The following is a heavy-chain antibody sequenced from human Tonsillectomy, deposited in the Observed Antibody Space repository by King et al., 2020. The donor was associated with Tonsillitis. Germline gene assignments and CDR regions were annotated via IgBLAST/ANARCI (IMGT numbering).Heavy chain of an antibody. CDR1: GYTFTSYG. D-gene: IGHD3-3*01. CDR2: ISAYNGNT. CDR3: ARDYDDFWSGSGGWFDP. V-gene: IGHV1-18*01. J-gene: IGHJ5*02. Sequence: QLVQSGAEVKKPGASVKVSCKASGYTFTSYGISWVRQAPGQGLEWMGWISAYNGNTNYAQKLQGRVTMTTDTSTSTPYMELRSLRSDDTAVYYCARDYDDFWSGSGGWFDPWGQGTLFTVSS.